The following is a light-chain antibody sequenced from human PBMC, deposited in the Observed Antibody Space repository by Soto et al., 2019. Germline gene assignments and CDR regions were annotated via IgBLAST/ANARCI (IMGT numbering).Light chain of an antibody. J-gene: IGKJ1*01. CDR2: DAS. Sequence: EILLTQSPATLSLSPGERATLSCRASQSVRSSLAWYQQKPGQAPRLLIYDASTRATGIPGRFSGSGSGTDFTLTISNLEPEDFAVYYCQQRSSWPWTFGQGAKAEIK. CDR3: QQRSSWPWT. CDR1: QSVRSS. V-gene: IGKV3-11*01.